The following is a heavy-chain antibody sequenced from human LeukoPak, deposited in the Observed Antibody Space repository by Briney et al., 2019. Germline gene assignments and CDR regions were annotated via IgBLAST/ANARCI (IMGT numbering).Heavy chain of an antibody. CDR2: MSGSGGST. CDR1: GFTFSNYA. Sequence: AGGSLRLSCAASGFTFSNYAMSWVRQAPGKGLEWVSSMSGSGGSTYYADSVEGRFTISRDNSKNTLYLQMNNLRAEDTALYYCAKNQGQWLVPVDYWGQGTLVTVSS. CDR3: AKNQGQWLVPVDY. D-gene: IGHD6-19*01. J-gene: IGHJ4*02. V-gene: IGHV3-23*01.